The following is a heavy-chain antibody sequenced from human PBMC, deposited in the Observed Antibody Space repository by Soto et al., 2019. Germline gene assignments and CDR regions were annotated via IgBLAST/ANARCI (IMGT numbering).Heavy chain of an antibody. V-gene: IGHV4-30-2*01. Sequence: QLQLQESGSGLVKPSQTLSLTCAVSGGSISSGGYSWSWIRQPPGKGLEWIGYIYHSGSNYYNPSLKSRVTISVDRSKNQFSLKLSSVTAADTAVYYWARGGVDYYDSSGYYFSPYYFDYWGQGTLVTVSS. CDR1: GGSISSGGYS. J-gene: IGHJ4*02. CDR2: IYHSGSN. CDR3: ARGGVDYYDSSGYYFSPYYFDY. D-gene: IGHD3-22*01.